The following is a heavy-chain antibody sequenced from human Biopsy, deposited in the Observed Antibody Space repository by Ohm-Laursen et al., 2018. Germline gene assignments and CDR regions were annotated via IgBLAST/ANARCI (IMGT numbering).Heavy chain of an antibody. J-gene: IGHJ4*02. D-gene: IGHD3-3*01. V-gene: IGHV1-69*04. CDR3: AADADGYYTEFDY. CDR2: IVPILGHL. CDR1: GGPSSNYA. Sequence: ASVKVSCKASGGPSSNYAFSWVRQAPGQGLEWVGRIVPILGHLNYAQRFQGRVSITADKSTSYVYMELSRLTSGDTAVYYCAADADGYYTEFDYWGPGTLVTVSS.